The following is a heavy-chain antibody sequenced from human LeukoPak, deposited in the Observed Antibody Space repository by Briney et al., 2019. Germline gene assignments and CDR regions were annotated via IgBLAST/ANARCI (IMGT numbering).Heavy chain of an antibody. Sequence: GESLEISCKGSGDNFNRHWIGWVRQMSGKGLEWMGIIYLGDSDTRYSPSFQGQIIISADKSISTAYLQWSSLKASDTAIYYCARHSSYTSGWPLDYWGQGTLVTVSS. CDR2: IYLGDSDT. CDR1: GDNFNRHW. D-gene: IGHD6-19*01. J-gene: IGHJ4*02. V-gene: IGHV5-51*01. CDR3: ARHSSYTSGWPLDY.